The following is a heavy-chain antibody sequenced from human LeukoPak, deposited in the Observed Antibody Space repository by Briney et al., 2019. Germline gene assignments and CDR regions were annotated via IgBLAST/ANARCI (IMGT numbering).Heavy chain of an antibody. CDR1: GFTFSSSW. Sequence: GGSLRLSCVASGFTFSSSWMTWVRQAPGKGLDWVANIKYDGTEKYYMDSLKGRFTISRDNAKNSLYLQMNSLRAEDTALYYCAKDIRPVPRIVGATRLGYWGQGTLVTVSS. V-gene: IGHV3-7*03. CDR2: IKYDGTEK. D-gene: IGHD1-26*01. CDR3: AKDIRPVPRIVGATRLGY. J-gene: IGHJ4*02.